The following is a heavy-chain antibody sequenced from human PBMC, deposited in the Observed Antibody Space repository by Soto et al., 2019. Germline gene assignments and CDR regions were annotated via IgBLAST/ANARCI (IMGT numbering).Heavy chain of an antibody. D-gene: IGHD2-15*01. J-gene: IGHJ4*02. Sequence: EVQLLESGGDLVQPGGSLRLSCAASGLRISTYGMNWVRQAPGKGLEWVSVISDSGDSTDYADSVRGRFTISRDNAKNAVYLQRNSLRGEDTTVYYCAKEHHTIGPFDYWGQGTLVTVSS. CDR1: GLRISTYG. CDR2: ISDSGDST. V-gene: IGHV3-23*01. CDR3: AKEHHTIGPFDY.